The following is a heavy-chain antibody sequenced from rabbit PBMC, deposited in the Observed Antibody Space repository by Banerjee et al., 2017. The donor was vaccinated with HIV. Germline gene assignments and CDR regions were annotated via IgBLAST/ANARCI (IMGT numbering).Heavy chain of an antibody. V-gene: IGHV1S47*01. Sequence: QEQLVESGGGLVQPGGSLKLSCKASGFDFSSYGVSWVRQAPGKGLEWIGYIDPVFGSTYYASWVNGRFTISSHNAQNTLYLQLNSLTAADTATYFCVRDGASSSGYYFNLWGQGTLVTVS. J-gene: IGHJ4*01. CDR1: GFDFSSYG. D-gene: IGHD1-1*01. CDR2: IDPVFGST. CDR3: VRDGASSSGYYFNL.